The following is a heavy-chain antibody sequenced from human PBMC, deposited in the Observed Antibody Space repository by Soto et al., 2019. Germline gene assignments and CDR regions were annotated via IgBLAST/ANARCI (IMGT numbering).Heavy chain of an antibody. Sequence: GGSLRLFCAASEFSFDDYAMSWVRQAPGKGLEWVSSITFTGVSTYYADSVKGRFTISRDNAKNSLYLQMNSLRDEDTAVYYCAREGGSLNWFDPWGQGTLVTVSS. D-gene: IGHD1-26*01. J-gene: IGHJ5*02. CDR3: AREGGSLNWFDP. V-gene: IGHV3-23*01. CDR2: ITFTGVST. CDR1: EFSFDDYA.